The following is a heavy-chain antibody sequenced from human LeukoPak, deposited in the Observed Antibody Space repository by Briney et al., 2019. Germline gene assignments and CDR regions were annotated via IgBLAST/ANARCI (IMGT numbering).Heavy chain of an antibody. J-gene: IGHJ4*02. Sequence: GGSLRLSCAASGFTFSSYEMNWVRQAPGKGLEWVSYISSSGSTIYYADSVKGRFTISRDNAKNSLYLQMNSLRAEDTAVYYCARDWLGVNWGYCDYWGQGTLVTVSS. CDR3: ARDWLGVNWGYCDY. CDR2: ISSSGSTI. CDR1: GFTFSSYE. D-gene: IGHD7-27*01. V-gene: IGHV3-48*03.